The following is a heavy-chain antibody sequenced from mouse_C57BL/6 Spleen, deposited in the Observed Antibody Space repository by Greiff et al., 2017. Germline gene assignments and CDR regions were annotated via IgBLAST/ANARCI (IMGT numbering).Heavy chain of an antibody. J-gene: IGHJ4*01. CDR2: IHPNSGST. CDR1: GYTFTSYW. D-gene: IGHD1-1*01. Sequence: QVQLQQPGAELVKPGASVTLSCKASGYTFTSYWMHWVKQRPGQGLEWIGMIHPNSGSTNYNEKFKSKATLTVDKSSSTAYMQLSSLTSEDSAVYYCARSTVVATDAMDYWGQGTSVTVSS. CDR3: ARSTVVATDAMDY. V-gene: IGHV1-64*01.